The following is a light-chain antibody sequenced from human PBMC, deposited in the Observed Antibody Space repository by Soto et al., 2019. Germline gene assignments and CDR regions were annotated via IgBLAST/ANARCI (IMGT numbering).Light chain of an antibody. CDR1: NSNVGNNT. CDR3: AAWDDGLNGWL. V-gene: IGLV1-44*01. CDR2: ANN. Sequence: QSVLTQPPSASGTPGQRVTISCSGSNSNVGNNTVNWYQQFPGTSPRLLIEANNQRASGVPDRFSGSKSANSASLAISGLKSEYEADYYCAAWDDGLNGWLFGGGTKLTVL. J-gene: IGLJ3*02.